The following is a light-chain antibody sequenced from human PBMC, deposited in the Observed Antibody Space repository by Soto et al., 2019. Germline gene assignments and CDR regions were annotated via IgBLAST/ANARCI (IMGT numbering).Light chain of an antibody. V-gene: IGLV2-23*01. Sequence: QSALTQPASVSGSLGQSITISCTGSSSDVGGYNLVSWYQQHPGKAPKLMIFEGYQRPSGVSNRFSGSKSGNTASLTISGLQPDDEADYHCCSYAGGSSYVFGTGTKVTVL. CDR3: CSYAGGSSYV. CDR2: EGY. J-gene: IGLJ1*01. CDR1: SSDVGGYNL.